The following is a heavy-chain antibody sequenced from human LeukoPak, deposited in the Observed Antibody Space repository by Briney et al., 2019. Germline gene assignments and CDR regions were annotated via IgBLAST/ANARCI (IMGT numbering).Heavy chain of an antibody. V-gene: IGHV3-43*02. D-gene: IGHD3-10*01. CDR1: GFNFAAYA. CDR2: ICGDGGGS. Sequence: PGGSLRLSCVASGFNFAAYAMHWVRQVPGKGLEWVALICGDGGGSFYTDSVKGRFTISRDNCKNSLDLQMNSLTTDDTTLYYCARDPGGSGRSNWAANLFDPWGEGTLVTVSS. CDR3: ARDPGGSGRSNWAANLFDP. J-gene: IGHJ5*02.